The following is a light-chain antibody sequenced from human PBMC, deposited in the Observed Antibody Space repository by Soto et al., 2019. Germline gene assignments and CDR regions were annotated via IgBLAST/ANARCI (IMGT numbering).Light chain of an antibody. CDR3: QQYKNWPL. Sequence: MMMTQSPATLSVSPGARVTLSCRTSHSVNSHVAWYQQKPGQAPSLLLYGASTRATGIPVRFSVSGFGTEFPLTISSLQSEDSAVYDCQQYKNWPLFGQGTRLEIK. CDR1: HSVNSH. V-gene: IGKV3-15*01. J-gene: IGKJ5*01. CDR2: GAS.